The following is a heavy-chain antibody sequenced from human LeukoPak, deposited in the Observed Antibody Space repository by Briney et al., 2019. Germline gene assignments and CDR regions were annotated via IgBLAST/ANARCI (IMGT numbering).Heavy chain of an antibody. CDR3: AKGNPYYDY. V-gene: IGHV4-39*07. J-gene: IGHJ4*02. CDR1: GGSISSNNYY. Sequence: SETLSLTCTVSGGSISSNNYYWGWIRQPPGKGLEWIGNIYTTGSTYYSPSLKSRVIISLDTSENQFSLTLTSLTAADTAVYYCAKGNPYYDYWGQGTLVTVSS. CDR2: IYTTGST. D-gene: IGHD3-22*01.